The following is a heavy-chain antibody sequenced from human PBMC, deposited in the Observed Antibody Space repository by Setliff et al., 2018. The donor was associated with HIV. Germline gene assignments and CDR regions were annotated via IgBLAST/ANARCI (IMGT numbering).Heavy chain of an antibody. CDR1: GYTFTSYY. CDR2: INPSGGST. Sequence: ASVKVSCKASGYTFTSYYMHRVRQAPGQGLEWTGIINPSGGSTSYAQKFQGRVTMTRDTSTSTVYMELSSLRSEDTAVYYCAYSMITFGGVFNWFDPWGQGTLVTSPQ. V-gene: IGHV1-46*01. J-gene: IGHJ5*02. CDR3: AYSMITFGGVFNWFDP. D-gene: IGHD3-16*01.